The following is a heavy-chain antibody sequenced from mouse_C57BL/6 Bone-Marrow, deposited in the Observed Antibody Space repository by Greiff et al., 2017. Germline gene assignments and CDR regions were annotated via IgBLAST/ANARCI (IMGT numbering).Heavy chain of an antibody. CDR2: IDPENGDT. J-gene: IGHJ3*01. CDR1: GFNIKDDY. Sequence: EVQLQQSGAELVRPGASVKLSCTASGFNIKDDYMHWVKQRPEQGLEWIGRIDPENGDTEYASKFQGKATITVDKSSNTAYLQLSSLPSEDTAVYYCTSIAYWGQGTLVTVTA. CDR3: TSIAY. V-gene: IGHV14-4*01.